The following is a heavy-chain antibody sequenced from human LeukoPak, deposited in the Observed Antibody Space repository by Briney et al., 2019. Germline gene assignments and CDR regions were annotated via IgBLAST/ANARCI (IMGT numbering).Heavy chain of an antibody. CDR1: GFTFSSYA. CDR3: AREAYSSSWNLDY. V-gene: IGHV3-23*01. J-gene: IGHJ4*02. Sequence: GGSLRLSCAASGFTFSSYAISWVRQAPGKGLEWVSGISGSGGSRFYADSVKGRFTISRDNSKNTLYLQMNSLRAEDTAVYYCAREAYSSSWNLDYWGQGTLVTVSS. D-gene: IGHD6-13*01. CDR2: ISGSGGSR.